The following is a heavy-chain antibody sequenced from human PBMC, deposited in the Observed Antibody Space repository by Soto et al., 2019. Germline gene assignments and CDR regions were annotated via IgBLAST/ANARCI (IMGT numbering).Heavy chain of an antibody. J-gene: IGHJ4*02. D-gene: IGHD3-16*01. Sequence: SGPTLVNPTETLTLTCTFSGFSLSTNGVGVGWIRQPPGKALEWLALIYWDHTNRYSPSLKSRLTITRDTSKNQVVLTVTNMDLVDTATFFCVFALGGSWGRGVGCYYFDFWGQGPPVPVSS. CDR2: IYWDHTN. CDR3: VFALGGSWGRGVGCYYFDF. CDR1: GFSLSTNGVG. V-gene: IGHV2-5*02.